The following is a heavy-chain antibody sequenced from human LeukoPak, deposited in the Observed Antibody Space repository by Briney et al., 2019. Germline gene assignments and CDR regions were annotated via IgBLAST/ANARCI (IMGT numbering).Heavy chain of an antibody. D-gene: IGHD2-2*01. J-gene: IGHJ6*02. V-gene: IGHV1-69*01. CDR2: IIPIVDTA. Sequence: GASVKVSCKASGGTFSSYAISWVRQAPGQGLEWMGGIIPIVDTANYAQKFQGRVTITADESTSTAYMELSSLRSEDTAVYYCASGSTTVYYYYGMDVWGQGTTVTVSS. CDR3: ASGSTTVYYYYGMDV. CDR1: GGTFSSYA.